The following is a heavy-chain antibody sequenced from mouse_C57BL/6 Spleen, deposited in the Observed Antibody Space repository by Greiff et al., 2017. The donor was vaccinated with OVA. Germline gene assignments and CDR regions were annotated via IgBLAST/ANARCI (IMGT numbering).Heavy chain of an antibody. CDR1: GYTFTSYW. CDR2: IELSDSET. V-gene: IGHV1-52*01. D-gene: IGHD1-1*02. Sequence: VKLQQPGAELVRPGSSVKLSCTASGYTFTSYWMPWVKQSPIQGLEWIGYIELSDSETDYTQKFKDKATFTVDKSSSTAYMQLSSLTSEDSAVYYCARSIPVGSYWYFDVWGTGTTVTVSS. J-gene: IGHJ1*03. CDR3: ARSIPVGSYWYFDV.